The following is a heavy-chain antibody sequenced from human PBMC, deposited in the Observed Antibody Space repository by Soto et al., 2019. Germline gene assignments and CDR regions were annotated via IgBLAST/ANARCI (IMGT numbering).Heavy chain of an antibody. CDR1: GGSISSGGYS. D-gene: IGHD6-19*01. V-gene: IGHV4-30-2*01. CDR2: IYHSGST. J-gene: IGHJ5*02. CDR3: ARQSSGWYNWFDP. Sequence: SETLSLTCAVSGGSISSGGYSWSWIRQPPGKGLEWIGYIYHSGSTYYNPSLKSRVTISVDRSKNQFSLKLSSVTAADTAVYYCARQSSGWYNWFDPWGQGTLVTVSS.